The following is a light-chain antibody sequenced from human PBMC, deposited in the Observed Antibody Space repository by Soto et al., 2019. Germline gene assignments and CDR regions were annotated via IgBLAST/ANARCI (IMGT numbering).Light chain of an antibody. V-gene: IGKV1-5*01. J-gene: IGKJ1*01. CDR2: DAS. CDR3: QQYNSHWT. CDR1: QSISSW. Sequence: DIQMTQSPSTLSASVGDRVTISCRASQSISSWLAWYQQKPGKAPNLLIYDASSLQSGVPSRFSGIGSGTEFTLTISILQPDDFATYYCQQYNSHWTFGQGTKVEIK.